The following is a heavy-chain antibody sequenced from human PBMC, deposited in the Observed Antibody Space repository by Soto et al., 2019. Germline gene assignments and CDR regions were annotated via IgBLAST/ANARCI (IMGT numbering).Heavy chain of an antibody. CDR1: GGSISSGGYY. D-gene: IGHD3-10*01. J-gene: IGHJ4*02. CDR3: ARGRVLWFGEFPSFDY. Sequence: SETLSLTCTVSGGSISSGGYYWSWIRQPPGKGLGWIGYIYYSGSTYYNPSLKSRVTISVDTSKNQFSLKLSSVTAADTAVYYCARGRVLWFGEFPSFDYWGQGTLVTVSS. V-gene: IGHV4-30-4*01. CDR2: IYYSGST.